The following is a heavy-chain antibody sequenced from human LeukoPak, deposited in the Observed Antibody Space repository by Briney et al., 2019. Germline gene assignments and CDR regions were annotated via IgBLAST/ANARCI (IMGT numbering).Heavy chain of an antibody. CDR3: ARGESSNWSFDY. V-gene: IGHV4-39*07. Sequence: SETLSLTCTVSGGSISSSSYYWGWIRQPPGKGLEWIGSIYYSGSSNYNPSLMSRVAISVDTSKNQFSLKLGSVTAADAAVYYCARGESSNWSFDYWGQGTLVTVSS. J-gene: IGHJ4*02. CDR1: GGSISSSSYY. CDR2: IYYSGSS. D-gene: IGHD6-13*01.